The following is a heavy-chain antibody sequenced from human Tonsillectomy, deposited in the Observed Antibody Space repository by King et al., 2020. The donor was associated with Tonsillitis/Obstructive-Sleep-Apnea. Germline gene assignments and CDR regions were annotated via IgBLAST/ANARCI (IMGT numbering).Heavy chain of an antibody. CDR3: ARSPQYYYDSSGYSAFDI. J-gene: IGHJ3*02. Sequence: VQLVESGAEVKKPGESLKISCKGSGYSFTSYWIDWVRQMPGKGLEWMGIIYPGDSDTRYSPSFQGQVTISADRSISTAYLQWSSLKASDTAMYYCARSPQYYYDSSGYSAFDIWGQGTMVTVSS. CDR2: IYPGDSDT. CDR1: GYSFTSYW. V-gene: IGHV5-51*01. D-gene: IGHD3-22*01.